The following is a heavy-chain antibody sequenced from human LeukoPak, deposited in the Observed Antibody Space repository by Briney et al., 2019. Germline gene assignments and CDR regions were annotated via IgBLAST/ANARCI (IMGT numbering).Heavy chain of an antibody. J-gene: IGHJ5*02. D-gene: IGHD3-10*01. CDR3: ARDQGTWWFDP. V-gene: IGHV4-59*11. CDR1: GGSISGHF. CDR2: IYNSGST. Sequence: PSETLSLTCTVSGGSISGHFWNWIRQPPGKGLEWIGFIYNSGSTNYNPSFKSRVTILVDTSKNQFSLKLSSVTAADTAVYYCARDQGTWWFDPWGQGTLVTVSS.